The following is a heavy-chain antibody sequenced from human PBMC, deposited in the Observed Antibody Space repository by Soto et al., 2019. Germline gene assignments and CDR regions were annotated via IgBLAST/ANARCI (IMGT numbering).Heavy chain of an antibody. D-gene: IGHD2-21*02. V-gene: IGHV2-5*02. Sequence: QITLKESGPTLVKPTQTLTLTCTFSAFSLSTGGVGVGWIRQPPGKALEWLALIYWDDDKRYSPSLRSRLTITKDTAKNXVXLXMXXMAPVDTATYYCIQSRCGGDCLQSYASYYYYGMDVWGQGTTVTVSS. CDR2: IYWDDDK. CDR3: IQSRCGGDCLQSYASYYYYGMDV. CDR1: AFSLSTGGVG. J-gene: IGHJ6*02.